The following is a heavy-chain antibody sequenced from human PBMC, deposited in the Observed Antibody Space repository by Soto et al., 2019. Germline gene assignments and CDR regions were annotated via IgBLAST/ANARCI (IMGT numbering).Heavy chain of an antibody. D-gene: IGHD6-19*01. CDR2: IYYSGST. CDR1: GDSISSSSYY. V-gene: IGHV4-39*01. J-gene: IGHJ4*02. Sequence: SETLSLTCTVSGDSISSSSYYWGWIRQPPGKGLEWIGSIYYSGSTYYNPSLKSRVTISVDTSKNQFSLKLSSVTAADTAVYYCVGGSGWLQTDWGQGTLVTVSS. CDR3: VGGSGWLQTD.